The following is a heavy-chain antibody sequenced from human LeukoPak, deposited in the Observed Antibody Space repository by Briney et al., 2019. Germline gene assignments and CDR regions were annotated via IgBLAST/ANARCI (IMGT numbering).Heavy chain of an antibody. J-gene: IGHJ4*02. CDR3: TTTPYYYGSGS. CDR2: IKSKTDGRTT. CDR1: GFTFSNAW. D-gene: IGHD3-10*01. V-gene: IGHV3-15*01. Sequence: GGSLRLSCAASGFTFSNAWMSWVRQAPGKGLEWVGRIKSKTDGRTTDYAAPVKGRFTISRDDSKNTLYLQMNSLKTEDTAVYYCTTTPYYYGSGSWGQGTLVTVSS.